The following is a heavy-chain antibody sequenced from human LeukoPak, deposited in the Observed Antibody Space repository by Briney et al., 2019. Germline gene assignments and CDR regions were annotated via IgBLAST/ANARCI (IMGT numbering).Heavy chain of an antibody. CDR2: IKYDGSEK. J-gene: IGHJ4*02. V-gene: IGHV3-7*03. CDR1: GFSLSAFW. CDR3: ARTNLFDY. Sequence: GGSLRLSCVVSGFSLSAFWTSWVRQAPGKGLECVATIKYDGSEKYYVDSVKGRFTISRDNTKNSLFLQMNSLRAEDTATYYCARTNLFDYWGQGTLVTVSS.